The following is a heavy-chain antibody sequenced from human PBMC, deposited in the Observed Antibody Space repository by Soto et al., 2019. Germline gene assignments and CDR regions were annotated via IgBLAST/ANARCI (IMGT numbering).Heavy chain of an antibody. J-gene: IGHJ3*02. CDR1: GVSVKTNY. V-gene: IGHV3-53*01. D-gene: IGHD3-16*01. Sequence: EVRLVESGGGVIQPGGSLRLSCAASGVSVKTNYMSWVRQSPGKGLEWVSLFESGGSIYYADSVKGRFTISRDDFQNTLSLQMNSLRVEDTATYDCASTTVWKNAFEIWGQGTLVSVSS. CDR3: ASTTVWKNAFEI. CDR2: FESGGSI.